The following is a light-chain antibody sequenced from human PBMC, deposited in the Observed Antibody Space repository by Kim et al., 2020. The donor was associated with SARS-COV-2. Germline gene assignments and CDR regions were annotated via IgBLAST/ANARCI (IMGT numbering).Light chain of an antibody. CDR3: QQYDNPPT. Sequence: DIQMTQSPYSLSASVGDRVTITCQASQDISNYLNWYQQKPGKAPKLLIYDASNLETGVPSRFSGSGSGTDFTFTISSLQPEDIATYYRQQYDNPPTFGGGTKVEIK. CDR1: QDISNY. CDR2: DAS. V-gene: IGKV1-33*01. J-gene: IGKJ4*01.